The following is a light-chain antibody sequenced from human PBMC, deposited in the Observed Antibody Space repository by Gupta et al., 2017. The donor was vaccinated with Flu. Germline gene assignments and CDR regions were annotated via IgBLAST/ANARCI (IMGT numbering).Light chain of an antibody. CDR3: QQLNSYLFT. Sequence: QLTQSPSTLSASIGDRVTITCRASQNIRTWLAWYQQKPGKTPTLLIYQATNLQSGVPSRFSGGVSGTEFTLTISSLQPDDFATYYCQQLNSYLFTFGQGTKVDIK. J-gene: IGKJ2*01. V-gene: IGKV1-5*03. CDR1: QNIRTW. CDR2: QAT.